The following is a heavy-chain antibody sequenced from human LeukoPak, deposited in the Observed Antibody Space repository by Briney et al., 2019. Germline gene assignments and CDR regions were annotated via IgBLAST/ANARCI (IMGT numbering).Heavy chain of an antibody. J-gene: IGHJ4*02. CDR3: AKDETYGDTNYFDY. D-gene: IGHD4-17*01. V-gene: IGHV3-43*01. Sequence: GGSLRLSCAASGXTFDDYTMHWVRQAPGKGLEWVSLISWDGGSTYYADSVKGQFTISRDNSKNSLYLQMNSLRTEDTALYYCAKDETYGDTNYFDYWGQGTLVTVSS. CDR1: GXTFDDYT. CDR2: ISWDGGST.